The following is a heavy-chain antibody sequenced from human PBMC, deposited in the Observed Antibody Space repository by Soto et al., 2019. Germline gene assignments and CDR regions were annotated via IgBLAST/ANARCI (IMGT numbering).Heavy chain of an antibody. CDR3: ARDRRQQVVRTNYYVCMDV. CDR1: GGTFSSYA. J-gene: IGHJ6*02. CDR2: IIPIFGTA. V-gene: IGHV1-69*13. D-gene: IGHD6-13*01. Sequence: GASVKVSCKASGGTFSSYAISWVRQAPGQGLEWMGGIIPIFGTANYAQKFQGRVTITADESTSTAYMELSSLRSEDTAVYYCARDRRQQVVRTNYYVCMDVWGPGTTVAVSS.